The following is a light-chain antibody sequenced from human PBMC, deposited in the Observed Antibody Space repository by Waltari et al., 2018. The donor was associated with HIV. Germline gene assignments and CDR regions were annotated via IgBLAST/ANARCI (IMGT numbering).Light chain of an antibody. CDR1: QGIRSH. J-gene: IGKJ5*01. V-gene: IGKV1-27*01. CDR3: QKYNSVPIT. CDR2: EAS. Sequence: DIEMTQSPSSLSASVGDRVTITCRASQGIRSHLAWYQQKPGTAPKLLIYEASTLQSVVSSRFSGSGSGTDFTLTINSLQSDDVATYFCQKYNSVPITFGQGTRLDI.